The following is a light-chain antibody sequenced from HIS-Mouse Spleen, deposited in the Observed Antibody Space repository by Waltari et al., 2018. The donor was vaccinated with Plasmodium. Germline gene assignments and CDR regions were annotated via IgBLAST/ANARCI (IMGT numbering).Light chain of an antibody. CDR3: QQYYSTPWT. J-gene: IGKJ1*01. Sequence: DIVMTQSPDSLAVSLGERATINCQSSQSVLYRSNNTNYLAWYQQKPGQPPKLLIYWASTRESGVPDLFSGSGSGTDFTLTISSLQAEDVAVYYCQQYYSTPWTFGQGTKVEIK. CDR2: WAS. CDR1: QSVLYRSNNTNY. V-gene: IGKV4-1*01.